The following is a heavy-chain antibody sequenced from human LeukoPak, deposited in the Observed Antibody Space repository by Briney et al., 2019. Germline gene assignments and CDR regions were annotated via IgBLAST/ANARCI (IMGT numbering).Heavy chain of an antibody. CDR2: ISCTSISI. CDR1: GFTFSTYA. V-gene: IGHV3-21*01. Sequence: GGSLRLSCAASGFTFSTYAMNWVRQAPGKGLEWVSSISCTSISIYFADSVKGRFTVSRDNAKNSLYLQMNSLRTEDTAVYYCARSYTVADQLDYWGQGTLVTVSS. J-gene: IGHJ4*02. CDR3: ARSYTVADQLDY. D-gene: IGHD2-2*01.